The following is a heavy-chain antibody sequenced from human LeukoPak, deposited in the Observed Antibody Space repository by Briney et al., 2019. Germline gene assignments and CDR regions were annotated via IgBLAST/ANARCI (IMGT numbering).Heavy chain of an antibody. CDR1: GYTFTGYY. CDR3: ARARRITMIVVANNWFDP. J-gene: IGHJ5*02. Sequence: VASVKVSRKASGYTFTGYYMHWVRQAPGQGLEWMGWINPNSGGTNYAQKFQGRVTMTRDTSISTAYMELSRLRSDDTAVYYCARARRITMIVVANNWFDPWGQGTLVTVSS. V-gene: IGHV1-2*02. D-gene: IGHD3-22*01. CDR2: INPNSGGT.